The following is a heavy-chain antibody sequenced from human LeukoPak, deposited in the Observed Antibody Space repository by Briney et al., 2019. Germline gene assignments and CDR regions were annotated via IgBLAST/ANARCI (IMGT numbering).Heavy chain of an antibody. CDR1: GFTFSSYA. CDR2: ISGSGGST. D-gene: IGHD2-15*01. CDR3: AKGGVRYCSGGGCYSNY. J-gene: IGHJ4*02. Sequence: GGSLRLSCAASGFTFSSYAMSWVRLAPGKGLEWVSAISGSGGSTYYADSVKGRFTISRDNSKNTLYLQMNSLRAEDTAVYYCAKGGVRYCSGGGCYSNYWGQGTLVTVSS. V-gene: IGHV3-23*01.